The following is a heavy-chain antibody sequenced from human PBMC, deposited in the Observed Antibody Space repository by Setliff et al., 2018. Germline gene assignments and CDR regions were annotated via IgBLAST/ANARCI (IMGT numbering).Heavy chain of an antibody. CDR3: AKDGMGPTYTYFFDF. Sequence: PGGSLRLSCVASGFTFSRYAMSWVRQAPGKGLEWVSTIYSGDRSTFSTDSVKGRFIIYRDSSKNSLYLQLNSLRVEDTAVYYCAKDGMGPTYTYFFDFWGQGSQVTVSS. D-gene: IGHD1-26*01. V-gene: IGHV3-23*03. CDR2: IYSGDRST. J-gene: IGHJ4*02. CDR1: GFTFSRYA.